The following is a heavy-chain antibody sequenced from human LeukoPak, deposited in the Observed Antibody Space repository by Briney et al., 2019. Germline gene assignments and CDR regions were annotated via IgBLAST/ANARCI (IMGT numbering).Heavy chain of an antibody. CDR1: GYTFTTYD. V-gene: IGHV1-8*01. D-gene: IGHD3-10*01. CDR2: MNPNSGNT. J-gene: IGHJ4*02. Sequence: GASVKVSCTASGYTFTTYDTNWVRQAAGQGLEWMGWMNPNSGNTGYAQKFQGRVTMTRNTSISTAYMELSSLRSEDTAVYYCARAPKWRPYGSGSYSFDYWGQGTLVTVSS. CDR3: ARAPKWRPYGSGSYSFDY.